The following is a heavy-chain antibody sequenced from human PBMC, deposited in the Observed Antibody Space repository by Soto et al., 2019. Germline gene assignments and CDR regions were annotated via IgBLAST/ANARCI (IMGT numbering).Heavy chain of an antibody. CDR3: AKMRGMQVWEYYLDY. Sequence: EVQVLESGGGLVQPGGSLRLSCAASGFTFRTYAMSWVRQAQGKGLEWVSTISGSGGSTKYADSVKGRFTVSRDNSKNTVFLQMSSLRAEDTAVYYCAKMRGMQVWEYYLDYWGQGTLVTVSS. J-gene: IGHJ4*02. V-gene: IGHV3-23*01. CDR1: GFTFRTYA. CDR2: ISGSGGST. D-gene: IGHD3-16*01.